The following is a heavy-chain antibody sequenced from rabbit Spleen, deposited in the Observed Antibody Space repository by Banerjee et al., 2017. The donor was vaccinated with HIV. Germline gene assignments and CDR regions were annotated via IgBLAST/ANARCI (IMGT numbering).Heavy chain of an antibody. CDR3: TRDDGSGHYIDGYFNL. CDR1: GFDFSDYG. CDR2: VYTDGGKN. D-gene: IGHD1-1*01. Sequence: QSLEESGGGLVQPGGSLTLSCKASGFDFSDYGLSWVRQAPGKGLEWIGFVYTDGGKNYYASWARGRFTISKTSSTTVTLQVTSLTAADTATYFCTRDDGSGHYIDGYFNLWGPGTLVTVS. J-gene: IGHJ4*01. V-gene: IGHV1S40*01.